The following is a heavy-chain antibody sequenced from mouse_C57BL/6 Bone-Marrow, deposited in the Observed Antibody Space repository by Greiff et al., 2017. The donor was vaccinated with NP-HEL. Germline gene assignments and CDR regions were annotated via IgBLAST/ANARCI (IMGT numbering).Heavy chain of an antibody. V-gene: IGHV7-3*01. CDR3: ARYEAYYSNYALAY. J-gene: IGHJ3*01. CDR2: IRNKANGYTT. Sequence: EVKVVESGGGLVQPGGSLSLSCAASGFTFTDYYMSWVRQPPGKALEWLGFIRNKANGYTTEYSASVKGRFTISRDNSQSILYLQMNALRAEDSATYYCARYEAYYSNYALAYWGQGTLVTVSA. CDR1: GFTFTDYY. D-gene: IGHD2-5*01.